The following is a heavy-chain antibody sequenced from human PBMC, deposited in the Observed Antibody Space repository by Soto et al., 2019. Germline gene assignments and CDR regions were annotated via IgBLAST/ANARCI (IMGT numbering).Heavy chain of an antibody. J-gene: IGHJ4*02. V-gene: IGHV3-49*04. Sequence: GGSLRLSCSASGFNFAAYTMSWVRLTPGKGLEWVGFIRRIAYGGTTDYAASVKGRFTISRDDSRKIVYLQMSRLKIEDTAVYDCSRSLAIDFDSWGQGTLVTVSS. CDR3: SRSLAIDFDS. CDR2: IRRIAYGGTT. CDR1: GFNFAAYT.